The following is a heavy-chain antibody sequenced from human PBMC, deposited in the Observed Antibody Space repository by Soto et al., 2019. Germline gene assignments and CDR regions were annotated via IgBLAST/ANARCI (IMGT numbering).Heavy chain of an antibody. D-gene: IGHD6-19*01. CDR1: GFTFSSYA. J-gene: IGHJ4*02. CDR3: ASRSSGWHFDY. Sequence: GGSLRLSCAASGFTFSSYAMNWVRQAPGKGLEWVSVISGNGGSTYYADSVKGRFTISRDNSKNTLYLQMNSLRAEDTAVYYCASRSSGWHFDYWGQGTLVTVSS. CDR2: ISGNGGST. V-gene: IGHV3-23*01.